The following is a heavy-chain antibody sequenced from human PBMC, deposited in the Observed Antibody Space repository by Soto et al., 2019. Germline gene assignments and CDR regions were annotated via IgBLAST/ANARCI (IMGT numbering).Heavy chain of an antibody. CDR3: ARHAIYCGGDCYYYYYYGMDV. D-gene: IGHD2-21*02. CDR1: GGSISSSSYY. Sequence: QLQLQESGPGLVKPSETLSLTCTVSGGSISSSSYYWGWIRQPPGKGLEWIGSIYYSGSTYYNPSLTSRVTISVDTSNNRVSLTLSSVTAADTAVYYCARHAIYCGGDCYYYYYYGMDVWGQGTTVTVSS. J-gene: IGHJ6*02. V-gene: IGHV4-39*01. CDR2: IYYSGST.